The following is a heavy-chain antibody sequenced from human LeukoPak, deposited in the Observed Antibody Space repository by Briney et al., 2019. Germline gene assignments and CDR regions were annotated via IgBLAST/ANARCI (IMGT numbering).Heavy chain of an antibody. CDR3: ARASSSWYYFDY. Sequence: SETLSLTCTVSGGSISSYYWSWIRQPPGKGLEWIGYIYYSGSASYSPSLKSRVTISVDRSKNQFSLKLSSVTAADTAVYYCARASSSWYYFDYWGQGTLVTVSS. CDR2: IYYSGSA. J-gene: IGHJ4*02. V-gene: IGHV4-59*12. D-gene: IGHD6-13*01. CDR1: GGSISSYY.